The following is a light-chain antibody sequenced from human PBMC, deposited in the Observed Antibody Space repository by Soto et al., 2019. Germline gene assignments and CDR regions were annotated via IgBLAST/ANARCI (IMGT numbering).Light chain of an antibody. Sequence: EIVLTQSPGTLSLSPGERATLSCRASQGVASRYLAWYQQKPGQAPRLLIYGASTRATGIPDRFSGSGLGTDFTLTISRLEPEDFAVYYCQQYCSSPIAFGQGTRLEIK. V-gene: IGKV3-20*01. CDR3: QQYCSSPIA. J-gene: IGKJ5*01. CDR2: GAS. CDR1: QGVASRY.